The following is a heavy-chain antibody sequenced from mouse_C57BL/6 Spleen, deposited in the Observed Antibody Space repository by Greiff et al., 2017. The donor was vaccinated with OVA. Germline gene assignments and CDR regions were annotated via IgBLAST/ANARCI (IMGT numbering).Heavy chain of an antibody. CDR3: ARNYRSAMDD. CDR2: IDPSDSYT. Sequence: QVQLQQPGAELVKPGASVKLSCKASGYTFTSYWMQWVKQRPGQGLEWIGEIDPSDSYTNYNQKFKGKATLTVDTSSSTAYMQLSSLTSEDSAVYYCARNYRSAMDDWGQGTSVTVSS. V-gene: IGHV1-50*01. D-gene: IGHD1-2*01. J-gene: IGHJ4*01. CDR1: GYTFTSYW.